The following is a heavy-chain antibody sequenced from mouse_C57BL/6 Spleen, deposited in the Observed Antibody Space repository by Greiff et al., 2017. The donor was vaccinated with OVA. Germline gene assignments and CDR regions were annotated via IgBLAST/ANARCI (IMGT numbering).Heavy chain of an antibody. J-gene: IGHJ4*01. D-gene: IGHD3-2*02. Sequence: EVMLVESGGGLVKPGGSLKLSCAASGFTFSSYAMSWVRQTPEKRLEWVATISDGGSYTYYPDNVKGRFTISRDNAKNNLYLQMSHLKSEDTAMYYCARDRTAQATDYAMDYWGQGTSVTVSS. V-gene: IGHV5-4*01. CDR2: ISDGGSYT. CDR3: ARDRTAQATDYAMDY. CDR1: GFTFSSYA.